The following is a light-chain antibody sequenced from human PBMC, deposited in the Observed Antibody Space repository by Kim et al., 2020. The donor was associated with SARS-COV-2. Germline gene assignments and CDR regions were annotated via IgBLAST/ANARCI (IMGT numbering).Light chain of an antibody. V-gene: IGLV6-57*03. CDR3: QSYDSSNQV. CDR2: EDN. Sequence: GKAQTTTCTRSSASLANNYLQWYQQRPGTAPPTVLYEDNQTPPGAPVRFSCSSDSSANSASLTISGLKTEDEADYYCQSYDSSNQVFGGGTQLTVL. J-gene: IGLJ2*01. CDR1: SASLANNY.